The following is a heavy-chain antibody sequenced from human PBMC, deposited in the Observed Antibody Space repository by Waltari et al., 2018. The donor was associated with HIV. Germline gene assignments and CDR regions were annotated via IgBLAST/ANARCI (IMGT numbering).Heavy chain of an antibody. J-gene: IGHJ4*02. CDR1: GFTFSSYG. D-gene: IGHD3-9*01. CDR3: AKDRQKIGYYDILTGYLDY. Sequence: QVQLVESGGGVVQPRRSLRLSCAASGFTFSSYGMHWVRQAPGKGLEWVAVISYDGSNKYYADSVKGRFTISRDNSKNTLYLQMNSLRAEDTAVYYCAKDRQKIGYYDILTGYLDYWDQGTLVTVSS. CDR2: ISYDGSNK. V-gene: IGHV3-30*18.